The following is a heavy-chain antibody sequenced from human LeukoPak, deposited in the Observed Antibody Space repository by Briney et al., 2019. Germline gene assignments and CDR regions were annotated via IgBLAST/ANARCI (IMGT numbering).Heavy chain of an antibody. J-gene: IGHJ5*02. D-gene: IGHD6-13*01. CDR1: GFTFSSYW. CDR3: AREDEGIT. Sequence: QSGGSLRLSCAVSGFTFSSYWMHWVRQVPGKGLVWVSRINADGRTTNYADSVKGRFTISRDNAKNTLYLQMNSLRAEDTAVYYCAREDEGITWGQGTLVTVSS. CDR2: INADGRTT. V-gene: IGHV3-74*01.